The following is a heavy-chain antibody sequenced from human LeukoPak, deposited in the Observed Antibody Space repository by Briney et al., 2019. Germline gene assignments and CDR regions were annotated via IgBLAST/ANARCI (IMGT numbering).Heavy chain of an antibody. CDR2: INHSGST. V-gene: IGHV4-39*07. CDR1: GGSISSTTHY. CDR3: ARDRMDTAMVAGYLHYYYYMDV. D-gene: IGHD5-18*01. J-gene: IGHJ6*03. Sequence: SETLSLTCTVSGGSISSTTHYWGWIRQPPGKGLEWIGEINHSGSTNYNPSLKSRVTVSVDTSKNQFSLKLSSVTAADTAVYYCARDRMDTAMVAGYLHYYYYMDVWGKGTTVTVSS.